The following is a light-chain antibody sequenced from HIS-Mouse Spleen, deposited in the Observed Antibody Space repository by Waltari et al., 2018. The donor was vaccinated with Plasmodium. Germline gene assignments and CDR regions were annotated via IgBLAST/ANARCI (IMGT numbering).Light chain of an antibody. CDR1: QGISSY. CDR3: QQYYSYPRT. CDR2: AAS. Sequence: AIWMTQSPSSFSASTGDRVTITCRASQGISSYLAWYQQKPGKAPELLIYAASTLQSGVPSRFSGSGSGTDFTLTISCLQSEDFATYYCQQYYSYPRTFGGGTKVEIK. J-gene: IGKJ4*02. V-gene: IGKV1-8*01.